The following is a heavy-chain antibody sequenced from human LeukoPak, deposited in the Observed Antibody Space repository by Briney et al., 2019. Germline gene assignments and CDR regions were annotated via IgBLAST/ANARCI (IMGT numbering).Heavy chain of an antibody. Sequence: SVKVSCKASGGTFSSYAISWVRQAPGQGLEWMGGIIPMFGTANYAQKFQARVTITADEFTSTAYMELSSLRSEDTAVYYCARSGSYSLDYWGQGTLVTVSS. CDR3: ARSGSYSLDY. CDR1: GGTFSSYA. V-gene: IGHV1-69*13. CDR2: IIPMFGTA. D-gene: IGHD1-26*01. J-gene: IGHJ4*02.